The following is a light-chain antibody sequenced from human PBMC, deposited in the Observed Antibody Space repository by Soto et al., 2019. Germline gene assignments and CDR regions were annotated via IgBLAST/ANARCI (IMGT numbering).Light chain of an antibody. Sequence: EIMLTQSPGTLSLSPGERATLSCRASQSVSSSSLAWYHQQPGQAPRLLIYGASSRATGIPDRFSGSGSGTDFTLTISRLAPEDFAVYYCQHYDSSLGLWTFGQGTKVGVK. V-gene: IGKV3-20*01. J-gene: IGKJ1*01. CDR3: QHYDSSLGLWT. CDR1: QSVSSSS. CDR2: GAS.